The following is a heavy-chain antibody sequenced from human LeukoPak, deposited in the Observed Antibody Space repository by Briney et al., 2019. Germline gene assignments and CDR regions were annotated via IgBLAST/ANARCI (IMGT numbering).Heavy chain of an antibody. V-gene: IGHV3-30*03. CDR3: TRDPLDISRWANAFDI. D-gene: IGHD2-2*03. CDR2: MSYDGNKK. J-gene: IGHJ3*02. CDR1: GFTFVNYG. Sequence: PGGSLRLSCVVSGFTFVNYGLHWVRQAPGKALEWVAFMSYDGNKKYGDSVKGRFTISRDNSNNTLYLQMNGLRPDDTAVYYCTRDPLDISRWANAFDIWGQGTMVTVSS.